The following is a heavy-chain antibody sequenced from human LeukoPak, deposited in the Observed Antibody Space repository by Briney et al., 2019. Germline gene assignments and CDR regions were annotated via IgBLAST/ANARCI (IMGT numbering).Heavy chain of an antibody. D-gene: IGHD6-13*01. Sequence: PGGSLRLSCAASGFTVSSNYMSWVRQAPGKGLEWVSVIYSGGSTYYADSVKGRFIISRDKSKNTLYLQMNSLRAEDTAVYYCARSIAAAGGWFDPWGQGTLVTVSS. V-gene: IGHV3-53*01. CDR1: GFTVSSNY. CDR3: ARSIAAAGGWFDP. CDR2: IYSGGST. J-gene: IGHJ5*02.